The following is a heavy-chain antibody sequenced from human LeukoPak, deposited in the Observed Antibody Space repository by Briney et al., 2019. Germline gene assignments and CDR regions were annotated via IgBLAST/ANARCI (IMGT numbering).Heavy chain of an antibody. Sequence: GASVKVSCKASGYTFTGYYMHWVRQAPGQGLEWMGWINPNSGGTNYAQKFQGRVTMTRDTSISTAYMELSRLRSDDTAVYYCARDMERTAVAEIDYWGQGTLVTVSS. J-gene: IGHJ4*02. CDR1: GYTFTGYY. V-gene: IGHV1-2*02. CDR2: INPNSGGT. CDR3: ARDMERTAVAEIDY. D-gene: IGHD6-19*01.